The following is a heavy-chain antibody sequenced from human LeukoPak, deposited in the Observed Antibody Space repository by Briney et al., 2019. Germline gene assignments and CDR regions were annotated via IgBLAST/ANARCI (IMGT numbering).Heavy chain of an antibody. CDR1: GYTFTSYY. V-gene: IGHV1-46*01. J-gene: IGHJ4*02. CDR2: IKPSSGST. CDR3: ARSRTVAGTWGGYFDY. D-gene: IGHD6-19*01. Sequence: ASVKVSCKASGYTFTSYYIHWVRQAPGQGLEWMGIIKPSSGSTNYAQKFQGRVTMTRDMSTSTVYMELRSLRSEDMAIYYCARSRTVAGTWGGYFDYWGQGTLVTVSS.